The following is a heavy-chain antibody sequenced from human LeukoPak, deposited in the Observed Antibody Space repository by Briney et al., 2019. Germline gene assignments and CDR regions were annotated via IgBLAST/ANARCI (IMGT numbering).Heavy chain of an antibody. CDR2: IYYSGST. V-gene: IGHV4-59*08. CDR1: GGSISSHY. J-gene: IGHJ4*02. Sequence: SETLSLTCTVSGGSISSHYWSWIRQPPGKGLEWIGYIYYSGSTNYNPSLKSRVTISVDTSKDQFSLKLSSVTAADTAVYYCARHEYSSSWTFDYWGQGTLVTVSS. D-gene: IGHD6-13*01. CDR3: ARHEYSSSWTFDY.